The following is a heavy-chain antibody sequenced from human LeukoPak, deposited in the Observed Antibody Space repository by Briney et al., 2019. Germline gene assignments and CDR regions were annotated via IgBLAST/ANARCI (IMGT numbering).Heavy chain of an antibody. Sequence: SETLSLTCTVSGGSISSYYWSWIRQPPGKELEWIGYIYYTGSTNYNPSLKSRVTISVDTSKNQFSLKLSSVTAADTAVYYCARPNIVVVPAAPFQPDYWGQGTLVTVSS. CDR2: IYYTGST. D-gene: IGHD2-2*01. V-gene: IGHV4-59*12. CDR1: GGSISSYY. J-gene: IGHJ4*02. CDR3: ARPNIVVVPAAPFQPDY.